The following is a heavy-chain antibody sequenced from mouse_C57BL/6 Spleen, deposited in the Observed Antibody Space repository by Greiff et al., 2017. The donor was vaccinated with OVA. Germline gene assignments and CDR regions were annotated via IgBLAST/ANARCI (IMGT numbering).Heavy chain of an antibody. Sequence: EVMLVESEGGLVQPGSSMKLSCTASGFTFSDYYMAWVRQVPEKGLEWVANINYDGSSTYYLDSLKSRFIISRDNAKNNLYLQMSSLKSEDTATYYCARGNWYYFDYWGQGTTLTVSS. CDR3: ARGNWYYFDY. CDR2: INYDGSST. J-gene: IGHJ2*01. D-gene: IGHD4-1*01. V-gene: IGHV5-16*01. CDR1: GFTFSDYY.